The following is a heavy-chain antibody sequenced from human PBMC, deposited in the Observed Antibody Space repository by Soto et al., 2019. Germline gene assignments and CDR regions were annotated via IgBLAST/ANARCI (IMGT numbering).Heavy chain of an antibody. D-gene: IGHD2-2*01. CDR2: ISLYSDGA. J-gene: IGHJ5*02. CDR3: ARVVPGAEAWFGP. Sequence: GASVKVSCKTSGYTFSHYGITWVRQAPGQHIEWLGWISLYSDGANYAQKFQGRVSMTTDTSTTTAYMELRSLRSDDTAVYYCARVVPGAEAWFGPWGQGTLVTVSS. CDR1: GYTFSHYG. V-gene: IGHV1-18*01.